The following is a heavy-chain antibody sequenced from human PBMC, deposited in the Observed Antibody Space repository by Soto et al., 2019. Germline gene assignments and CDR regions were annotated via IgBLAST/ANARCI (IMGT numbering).Heavy chain of an antibody. V-gene: IGHV3-21*01. CDR2: ISSSRSYI. CDR3: ARAQYYGSGGDY. D-gene: IGHD3-10*01. CDR1: GFTFSSYS. Sequence: EVQLVESGGGLVKPGGSLRLSCAASGFTFSSYSMNWVRQAPGKGLEWVSAISSSRSYIYYADSVKGRFTISRDNAKISLYVQVNYVRAGDTAVYYWARAQYYGSGGDYWGQGTLVTVSS. J-gene: IGHJ4*02.